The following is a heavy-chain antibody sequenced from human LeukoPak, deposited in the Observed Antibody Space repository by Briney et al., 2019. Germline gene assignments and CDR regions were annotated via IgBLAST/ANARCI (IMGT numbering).Heavy chain of an antibody. Sequence: SETLSLTCAVYGGSFSGYYWSWIRQPPGKGLEWIGEINHSGSTNYNPSLKSRVTISVDTSKNQFSLKLSSVTAADPAVYYCARGYKRAAAGTVYYYYMDVWGKGTTVTVSS. V-gene: IGHV4-34*01. CDR2: INHSGST. D-gene: IGHD6-13*01. CDR3: ARGYKRAAAGTVYYYYMDV. CDR1: GGSFSGYY. J-gene: IGHJ6*03.